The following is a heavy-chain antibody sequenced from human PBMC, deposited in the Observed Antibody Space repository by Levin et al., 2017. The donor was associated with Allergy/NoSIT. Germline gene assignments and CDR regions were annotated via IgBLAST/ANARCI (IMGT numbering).Heavy chain of an antibody. D-gene: IGHD3-3*01. Sequence: PGGSLRLSCAASGFTFSSYSMNWVRQAPGKGLEWVSSISSSSSYIYYADSVKGRFTISRDNAKNSLYLQMNSLRAEDTAVYYCARDPHLDSPTIFGPTYNWFDPWGQGTLVTVSS. CDR1: GFTFSSYS. J-gene: IGHJ5*02. V-gene: IGHV3-21*01. CDR3: ARDPHLDSPTIFGPTYNWFDP. CDR2: ISSSSSYI.